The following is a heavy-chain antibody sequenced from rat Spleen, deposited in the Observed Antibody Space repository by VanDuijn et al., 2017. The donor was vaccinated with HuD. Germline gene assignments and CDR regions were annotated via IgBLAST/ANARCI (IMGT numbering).Heavy chain of an antibody. CDR2: IIYDGSKT. CDR3: AREDRGVDF. D-gene: IGHD1-5*01. V-gene: IGHV5-17*01. Sequence: EVQPVESGGGLVQPGNSLKLSCAVSGFTFSDYAMAWVRQSPKKGLEWVATIIYDGSKTYYRDSLKGRFTISRDNAKSTLYLQMSKLGSEDTAIYYCAREDRGVDFWGQGVMVTVSS. J-gene: IGHJ2*01. CDR1: GFTFSDYA.